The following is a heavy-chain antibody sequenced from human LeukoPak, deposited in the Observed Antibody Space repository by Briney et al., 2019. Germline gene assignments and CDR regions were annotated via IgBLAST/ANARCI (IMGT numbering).Heavy chain of an antibody. J-gene: IGHJ4*02. D-gene: IGHD1-26*01. CDR1: GFNFNIYT. CDR3: AKMRGMPREAYHFDR. Sequence: GESLRLSCAASGFNFNIYTMSWVRQAQGKGLEWISAVGSGGTRYYADSVKGRFTISRDNSANTVSLQMDSLRADDTAMYYCAKMRGMPREAYHFDRWGQGTLVAVSS. CDR2: VGSGGTR. V-gene: IGHV3-23*01.